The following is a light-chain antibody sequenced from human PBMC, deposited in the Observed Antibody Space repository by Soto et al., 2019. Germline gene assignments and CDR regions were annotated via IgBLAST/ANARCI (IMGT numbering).Light chain of an antibody. CDR3: QHYGSSPAYT. V-gene: IGKV3-20*01. J-gene: IGKJ2*01. CDR1: QSVSSSY. CDR2: GAS. Sequence: EIVLTQSPGTLSLSPGERATLSCRASQSVSSSYFAWYQKNPGQAPRLIIYGASSRATGIPARFSGRGSGTDFTLTISRLEPEDFAVYYCQHYGSSPAYTFGQGTKLEI.